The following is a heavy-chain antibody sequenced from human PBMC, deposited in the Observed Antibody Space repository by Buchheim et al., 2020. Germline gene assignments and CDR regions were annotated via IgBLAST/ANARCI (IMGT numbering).Heavy chain of an antibody. CDR3: ARDLSSSSWYYFDY. CDR2: IWYDGSNK. V-gene: IGHV3-33*01. Sequence: QVQLVESGGGVVQPGRSLRLSCAASGFTFSSYGMHWVRQAPGKGLEWVAVIWYDGSNKYYADSVKGRVTISRDNSKNTRYLQMNSLRAEDTAVYYCARDLSSSSWYYFDYWGQGTL. J-gene: IGHJ4*02. CDR1: GFTFSSYG. D-gene: IGHD6-13*01.